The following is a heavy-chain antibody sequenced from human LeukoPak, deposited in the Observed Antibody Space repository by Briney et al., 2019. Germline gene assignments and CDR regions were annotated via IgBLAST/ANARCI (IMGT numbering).Heavy chain of an antibody. V-gene: IGHV1-2*02. Sequence: ASVNVSCKASGYTFTGYFMNWVRQAPGQGLEWMGWINPNSGGANYAQKFQGRVTMTRDTSISTAYMELSSLTSDDTAVYYCARGSSERDWFDLWGQGTLVTVSS. J-gene: IGHJ5*02. CDR2: INPNSGGA. CDR1: GYTFTGYF. D-gene: IGHD1-1*01. CDR3: ARGSSERDWFDL.